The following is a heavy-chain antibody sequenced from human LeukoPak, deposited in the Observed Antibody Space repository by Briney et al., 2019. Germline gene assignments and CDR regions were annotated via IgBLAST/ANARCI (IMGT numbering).Heavy chain of an antibody. V-gene: IGHV4-59*01. J-gene: IGHJ2*01. CDR3: ARPVTELTDWYFDL. D-gene: IGHD1-7*01. CDR2: IYYSGSI. Sequence: SETLPLTCTVSGGSISRYYWSWIRQPPGKGLEWIGYIYYSGSIKYNPSLKSRVTISVDTSKNQFSLKLSSVTAADTAVYYCARPVTELTDWYFDLWGRGTLVTVSS. CDR1: GGSISRYY.